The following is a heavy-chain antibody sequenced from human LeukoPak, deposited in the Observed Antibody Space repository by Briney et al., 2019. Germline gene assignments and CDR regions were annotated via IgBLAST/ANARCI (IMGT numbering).Heavy chain of an antibody. D-gene: IGHD6-13*01. Sequence: PSETLSLTCTVSGGSISSSNWWCCVRQPPGKGLEWSGEIYHSGSTNYNPSLKSRLTISVDTSKNQFSLRLSSVTAADRAVYYCARVTGYVMEDYFDYWGQGTLVTVSS. J-gene: IGHJ4*02. V-gene: IGHV4-4*02. CDR2: IYHSGST. CDR1: GGSISSSNW. CDR3: ARVTGYVMEDYFDY.